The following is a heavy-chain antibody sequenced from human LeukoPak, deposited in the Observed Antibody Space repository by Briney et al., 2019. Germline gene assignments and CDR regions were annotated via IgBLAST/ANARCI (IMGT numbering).Heavy chain of an antibody. Sequence: VASVKVSCKASGGTFSSYAISWVRQAPGQGLEWMGGIIPIFGTANYAQKFQGRVTITADESTSTAYMELSSLRSEDTAVYYCARFSPLYGGNDDYYYYYMDVWGKGTTVTVSS. D-gene: IGHD4-23*01. J-gene: IGHJ6*03. CDR3: ARFSPLYGGNDDYYYYYMDV. CDR1: GGTFSSYA. CDR2: IIPIFGTA. V-gene: IGHV1-69*13.